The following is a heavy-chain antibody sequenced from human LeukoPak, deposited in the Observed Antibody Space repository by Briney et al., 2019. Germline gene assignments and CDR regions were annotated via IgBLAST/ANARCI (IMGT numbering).Heavy chain of an antibody. Sequence: ASVKVSCKASGYTFTGYYMHWVRQAPGQRLEWMGWINPNSGGTNYAQKFQGRVTMTRDTSISTAYMELSRLRSDDTAVYYCARVLQQLVRPSYFDYWGQGTLVTVSS. V-gene: IGHV1-2*02. CDR2: INPNSGGT. CDR3: ARVLQQLVRPSYFDY. CDR1: GYTFTGYY. D-gene: IGHD6-13*01. J-gene: IGHJ4*02.